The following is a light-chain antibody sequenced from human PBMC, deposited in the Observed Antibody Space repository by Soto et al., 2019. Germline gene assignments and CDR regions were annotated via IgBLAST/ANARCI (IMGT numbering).Light chain of an antibody. Sequence: EIVLTQSPGTLSVSPGEGATLSCRASQRNAHNLVWYQQKPGQAPRLLIYGASTRASGVPARFSGSGSGTEFTLTINSLQTEDFAVYYCQQSNDWLPGLTFGGGTKVEIK. CDR3: QQSNDWLPGLT. CDR2: GAS. CDR1: QRNAHN. J-gene: IGKJ4*01. V-gene: IGKV3-15*01.